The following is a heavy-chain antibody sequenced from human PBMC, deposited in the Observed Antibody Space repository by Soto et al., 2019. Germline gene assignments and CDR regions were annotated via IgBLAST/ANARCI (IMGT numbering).Heavy chain of an antibody. CDR1: GLTFSSYA. J-gene: IGHJ4*02. CDR3: ATNSESSAYSSFDY. Sequence: EVQLLESGGGLVQPGGSLRLSCAASGLTFSSYAMSWVRQAPGKGLEWVSGISGSGISTYYADSVKGRFTISRDNSKKTLYLQMNSLRAEDTAVYYCATNSESSAYSSFDYWGQGTLVTVSS. D-gene: IGHD3-22*01. CDR2: ISGSGIST. V-gene: IGHV3-23*01.